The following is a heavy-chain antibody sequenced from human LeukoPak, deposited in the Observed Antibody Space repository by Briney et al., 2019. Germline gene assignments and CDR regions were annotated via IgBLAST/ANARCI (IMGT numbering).Heavy chain of an antibody. CDR2: INHSGST. CDR3: ARHCDYGDYVGRSGYFDY. CDR1: GESFSDHY. Sequence: PSETLSLTCAVYGESFSDHYWTWIRQPPGKGLEWIGEINHSGSTNYNPSLKSRVTMSVDTSKNQFSLKLSSVTAADTAVYYCARHCDYGDYVGRSGYFDYWGQGTLVTVSS. V-gene: IGHV4-34*10. J-gene: IGHJ4*02. D-gene: IGHD4-17*01.